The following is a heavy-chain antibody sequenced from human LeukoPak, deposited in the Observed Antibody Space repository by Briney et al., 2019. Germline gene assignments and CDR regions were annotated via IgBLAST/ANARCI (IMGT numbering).Heavy chain of an antibody. D-gene: IGHD2-8*01. CDR2: IIPIFGTA. Sequence: ASVKVSCKASGGTFSSYAISWVRQAPGQGLEWMGGIIPIFGTANYAQKFQGRVTMTRDTSTSTVYMELSSLRSEDTAVYYCARDIVLMVYAFDDYYYYGMDVWGQGTTVTVSS. V-gene: IGHV1-69*05. CDR3: ARDIVLMVYAFDDYYYYGMDV. J-gene: IGHJ6*02. CDR1: GGTFSSYA.